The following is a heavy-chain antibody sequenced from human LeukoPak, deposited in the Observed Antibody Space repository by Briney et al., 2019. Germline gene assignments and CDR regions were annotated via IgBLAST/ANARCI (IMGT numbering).Heavy chain of an antibody. Sequence: ASVKVSCKASGYTFTSNYIHWVQQAPGQGLEWMGMIYPRDGSRSYAQKFQGRVTVTRDTSTSTVHMELSGLRSEDTAVYYCARDQEGFDYWGQGTLVTVSS. CDR3: ARDQEGFDY. V-gene: IGHV1-46*01. CDR1: GYTFTSNY. CDR2: IYPRDGSR. J-gene: IGHJ4*02.